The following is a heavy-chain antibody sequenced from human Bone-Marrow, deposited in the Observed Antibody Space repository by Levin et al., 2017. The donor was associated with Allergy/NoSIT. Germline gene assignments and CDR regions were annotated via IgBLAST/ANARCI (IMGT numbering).Heavy chain of an antibody. CDR2: MNPNSGNT. CDR3: ARGWAAGPGPAWN. V-gene: IGHV1-8*01. D-gene: IGHD6-13*01. Sequence: ASVKVSCKASGYTFTTYDINWVRQATGQGLEWMGWMNPNSGNTGYAQKFQGRVTMTRNTSISTAYMELSSLTSEDTAVYYCARGWAAGPGPAWNWGQGTLVTVSS. CDR1: GYTFTTYD. J-gene: IGHJ4*02.